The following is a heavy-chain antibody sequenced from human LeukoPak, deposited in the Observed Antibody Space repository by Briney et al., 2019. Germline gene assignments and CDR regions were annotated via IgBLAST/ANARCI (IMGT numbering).Heavy chain of an antibody. V-gene: IGHV1-2*02. CDR3: TRWMATVTTPDY. Sequence: ASVKVSCKASGYTFNGFYLHWVRHAPGQALEWMGWINPNSGGTNYAQKFQGRVTMTRDTSISTAYMELSRLRSDDTAVYYCTRWMATVTTPDYWGQGTLVTVSS. J-gene: IGHJ4*02. CDR1: GYTFNGFY. D-gene: IGHD4-11*01. CDR2: INPNSGGT.